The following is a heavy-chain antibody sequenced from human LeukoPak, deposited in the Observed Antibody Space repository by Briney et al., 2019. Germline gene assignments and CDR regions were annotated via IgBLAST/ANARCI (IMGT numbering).Heavy chain of an antibody. V-gene: IGHV3-30-3*01. J-gene: IGHJ4*02. CDR3: ARDAVRYSGGWVFDY. CDR1: GFTFSSYD. Sequence: GRSLRLSCAASGFTFSSYDMHWVRQAPGKGLEWVAVISYDGSNKYYGDSVKGRFTISRDNPKNTLYLQMNSLRAEDTAVYYCARDAVRYSGGWVFDYWGQGTLVTVSS. D-gene: IGHD3-10*01. CDR2: ISYDGSNK.